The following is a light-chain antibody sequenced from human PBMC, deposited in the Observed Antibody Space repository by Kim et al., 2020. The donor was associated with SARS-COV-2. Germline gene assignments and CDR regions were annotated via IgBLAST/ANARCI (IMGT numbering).Light chain of an antibody. CDR2: AAS. CDR3: QKYNSAPWT. CDR1: QDISNY. J-gene: IGKJ1*01. V-gene: IGKV1-27*01. Sequence: ASVGYRVTITCRASQDISNYLAWYQQKPGKVPRVLIYAASALQSGVPSRFSGSGSGTDFTLTISSLQHEDVGSYYCQKYNSAPWTFGHGTKVDIK.